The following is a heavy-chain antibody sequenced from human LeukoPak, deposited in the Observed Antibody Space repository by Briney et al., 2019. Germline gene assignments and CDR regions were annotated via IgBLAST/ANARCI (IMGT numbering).Heavy chain of an antibody. CDR2: IYYSGST. D-gene: IGHD2/OR15-2a*01. Sequence: SETLSLTCTVSGGSISSGDYYWSWIRQPPGTGLEWIGYIYYSGSTYYNPSLKSRVTISVDTSKNQFSLKLSSVTAADTAVNYCARTQRYFQSSMDVWGQGTTVTVSS. V-gene: IGHV4-30-4*01. CDR1: GGSISSGDYY. J-gene: IGHJ6*02. CDR3: ARTQRYFQSSMDV.